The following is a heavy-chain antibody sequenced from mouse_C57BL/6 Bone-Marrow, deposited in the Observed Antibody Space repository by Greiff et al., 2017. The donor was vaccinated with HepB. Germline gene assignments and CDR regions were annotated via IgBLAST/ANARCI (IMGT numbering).Heavy chain of an antibody. Sequence: EVKLVESGGDLVKPGGSLKLSCAASGFTFSSYGMSWVRQTPDKRLEWVATISSGGSYTYYPDSVKGRFTISRDNAKNTLYLQMSSLEYEDTAMFYCARRGTGVAFDYWGQGTTLTVSS. D-gene: IGHD1-1*01. J-gene: IGHJ2*01. CDR3: ARRGTGVAFDY. V-gene: IGHV5-6*02. CDR2: ISSGGSYT. CDR1: GFTFSSYG.